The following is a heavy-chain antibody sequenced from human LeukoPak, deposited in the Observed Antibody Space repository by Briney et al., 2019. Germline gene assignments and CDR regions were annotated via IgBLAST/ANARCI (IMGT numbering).Heavy chain of an antibody. CDR3: ARDSTNWSTDAFDI. J-gene: IGHJ3*02. CDR2: IYSGGST. D-gene: IGHD6-13*01. Sequence: GGSLRLSCAASGFTVSSNYMSWVRQAPGKGLEWVSVIYSGGSTYYADSVKGRFTISRDNSKNTLYLQMNSLRVEDTAVYYCARDSTNWSTDAFDIWGQGTMVTVSS. V-gene: IGHV3-53*01. CDR1: GFTVSSNY.